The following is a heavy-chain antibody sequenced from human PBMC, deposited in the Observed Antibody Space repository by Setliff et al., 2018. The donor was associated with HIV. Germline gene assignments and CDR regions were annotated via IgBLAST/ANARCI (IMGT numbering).Heavy chain of an antibody. J-gene: IGHJ6*04. CDR2: IFPLDSET. CDR3: TRHPLQPEVSGYFYLMDV. Sequence: GESLKISCKDSGYSFPNDWIGWVRQMPGKGLEWVAVIFPLDSETRYNPSLEGHVTISVDKSINTAYLQWSSLRASDTAVYYCTRHPLQPEVSGYFYLMDVWGTGTTVTVSS. CDR1: GYSFPNDW. V-gene: IGHV5-51*01. D-gene: IGHD2-21*01.